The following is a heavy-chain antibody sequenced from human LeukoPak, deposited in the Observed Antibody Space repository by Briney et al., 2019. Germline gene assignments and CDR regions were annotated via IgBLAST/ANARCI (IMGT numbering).Heavy chain of an antibody. Sequence: SETLSLTCAVYGGSFSGYYWSGIRQPPGKGLEWVGEINHSGSTNYTPSLKSRVTISVDTSKNQFSLKLSSVTAADTAVYYCARGSPGCPLDYWGQGTLVTVSS. D-gene: IGHD2-15*01. J-gene: IGHJ4*02. V-gene: IGHV4-34*01. CDR1: GGSFSGYY. CDR3: ARGSPGCPLDY. CDR2: INHSGST.